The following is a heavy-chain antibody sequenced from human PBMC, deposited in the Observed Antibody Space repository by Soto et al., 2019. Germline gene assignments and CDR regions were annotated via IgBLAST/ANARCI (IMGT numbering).Heavy chain of an antibody. CDR1: GFTFSSYS. D-gene: IGHD2-15*01. Sequence: GGSLRLSCAASGFTFSSYSMNWVRQAPGKGLEWVSYISSSSSTIYYADSVKGRFTISRDNAKNSLYLQMNSLRDEDTAVYYCARGRYCSGGSCYYYYGMDVWGQGTTVTVSS. V-gene: IGHV3-48*02. J-gene: IGHJ6*02. CDR2: ISSSSSTI. CDR3: ARGRYCSGGSCYYYYGMDV.